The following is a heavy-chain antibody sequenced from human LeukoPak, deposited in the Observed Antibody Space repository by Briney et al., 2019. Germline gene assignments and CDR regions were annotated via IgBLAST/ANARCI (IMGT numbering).Heavy chain of an antibody. CDR1: GGTFSSYA. V-gene: IGHV1-69*06. CDR2: IIPVCGTA. D-gene: IGHD3-10*01. Sequence: SVKVSCKASGGTFSSYAISWVRQAPGQGLEWMGGIIPVCGTANYAQTVQGRVTITADKSTSTAYMELSSLRSEDPAVYYCARVQDYYGSGSYPGYFDYWGQGTLVTASS. J-gene: IGHJ4*02. CDR3: ARVQDYYGSGSYPGYFDY.